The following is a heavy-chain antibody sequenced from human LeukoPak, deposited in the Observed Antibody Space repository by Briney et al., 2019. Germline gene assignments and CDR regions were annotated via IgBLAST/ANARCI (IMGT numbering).Heavy chain of an antibody. CDR2: IRYNGNNQ. CDR3: AKDKDSSGYGYYFDY. D-gene: IGHD3-22*01. J-gene: IGHJ4*02. Sequence: GGSLRLSCAASGFTFNNYGMHWVRQAPGKGLEWVAFIRYNGNNQYYADSVKGRFTISRDNSKNTLYLQMNSLRAEDTAVYYCAKDKDSSGYGYYFDYWGQGTLVTVSS. CDR1: GFTFNNYG. V-gene: IGHV3-30*02.